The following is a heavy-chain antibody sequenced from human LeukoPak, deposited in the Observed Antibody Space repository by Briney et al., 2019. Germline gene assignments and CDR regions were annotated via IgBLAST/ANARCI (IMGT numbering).Heavy chain of an antibody. V-gene: IGHV3-53*01. CDR3: ARDPSYSSSWYMGAFDI. CDR2: IYNAVTI. J-gene: IGHJ3*02. CDR1: GFTVSSNY. D-gene: IGHD6-13*01. Sequence: GGSLRLSCAASGFTVSSNYMNWVRQAPGKGLEWVSVIYNAVTIHYADSVKGRFTISRDNAKNSLYLQMNSLRAEDTAVYYCARDPSYSSSWYMGAFDIWGQGTMVTVSS.